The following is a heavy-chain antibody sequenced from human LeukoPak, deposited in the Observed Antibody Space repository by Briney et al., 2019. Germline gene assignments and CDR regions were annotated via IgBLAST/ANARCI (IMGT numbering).Heavy chain of an antibody. CDR2: IIDDGSST. D-gene: IGHD3-16*01. Sequence: GGSLRLSCAASGFTFNRNVMSWVRQAPGKGLEWVSAIIDDGSSTHYADSVKGRFSISRDNSKNTVYLQMNSLRAEDTAIYYCARLRSYGYYYNGMDVWGQGTTVTVSS. CDR3: ARLRSYGYYYNGMDV. V-gene: IGHV3-23*01. J-gene: IGHJ6*02. CDR1: GFTFNRNV.